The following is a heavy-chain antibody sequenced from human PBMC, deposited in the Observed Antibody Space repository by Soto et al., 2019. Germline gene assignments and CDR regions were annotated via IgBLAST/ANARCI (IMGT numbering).Heavy chain of an antibody. CDR3: AKGLRDYYYYYGMDV. J-gene: IGHJ6*02. V-gene: IGHV3-43*01. CDR2: ISWDGGST. Sequence: GSLRLSCAASGFTFDDYTMHWVRQAPGKGLEWVSLISWDGGSTYYADSVKGRFTISRDNSKNSLYLQMNSLRTEDTALYYCAKGLRDYYYYYGMDVWGQGTTVTVSS. D-gene: IGHD4-17*01. CDR1: GFTFDDYT.